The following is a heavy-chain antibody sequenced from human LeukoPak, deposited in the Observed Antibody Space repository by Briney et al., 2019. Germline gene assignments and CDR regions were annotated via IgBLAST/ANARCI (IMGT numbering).Heavy chain of an antibody. J-gene: IGHJ6*03. CDR2: ISTTSTYI. Sequence: KTGGSLRLSCAASGFAFSSYNMKTVRQAPGKGLEWCSFISTTSTYIYYADSVKGRFTVSRDNSKNSLYLQMNSLRAEDTALYYCARIGVSDDSSGYYYSFHYYYYMDVWGKGTTVTVSS. CDR1: GFAFSSYN. V-gene: IGHV3-21*04. CDR3: ARIGVSDDSSGYYYSFHYYYYMDV. D-gene: IGHD3-22*01.